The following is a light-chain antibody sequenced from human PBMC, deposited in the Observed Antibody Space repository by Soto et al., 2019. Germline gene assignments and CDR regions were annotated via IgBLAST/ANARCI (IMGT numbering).Light chain of an antibody. V-gene: IGKV3-15*01. Sequence: EIVMTQSPATLSVSPGERATLSCRASQSVGSNLAWYQQKPGQAPRLLILDASARATGIPARFSGSGSGTEFTLTISSLQSEDFAVYYCQQCNNWPRTFGQGTRVEI. CDR1: QSVGSN. CDR3: QQCNNWPRT. J-gene: IGKJ1*01. CDR2: DAS.